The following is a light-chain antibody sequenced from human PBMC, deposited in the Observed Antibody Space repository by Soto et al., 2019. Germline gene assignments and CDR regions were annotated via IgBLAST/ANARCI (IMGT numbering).Light chain of an antibody. CDR1: QSVSSN. CDR3: QQYNNWPLT. Sequence: ERVMTQSPATLSVSPGERATLSCRASQSVSSNLAWYQQKPGRAPRLLIYGASTRATDIPARFSGSGSGTEFTLTITSLQSEDFAVYYCQQYNNWPLTFGGGTKVEIK. J-gene: IGKJ4*01. V-gene: IGKV3-15*01. CDR2: GAS.